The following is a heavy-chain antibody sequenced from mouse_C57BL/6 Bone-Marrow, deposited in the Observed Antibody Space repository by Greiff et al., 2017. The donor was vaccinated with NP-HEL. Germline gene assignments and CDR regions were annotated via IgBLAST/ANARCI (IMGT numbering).Heavy chain of an antibody. J-gene: IGHJ3*01. CDR2: ISDGGSYT. CDR1: GFTFSSYA. CDR3: ARDRDYDYDGFAY. D-gene: IGHD2-4*01. V-gene: IGHV5-4*01. Sequence: EVKLVESGGGLVKPGGSLKLSCAASGFTFSSYAMSWVRPTPEKRLEWVATISDGGSYTYYPDNVKGRFTISRDNAKNNLYLQMSHLKSEDTAMYYCARDRDYDYDGFAYWGQGTLVTVSA.